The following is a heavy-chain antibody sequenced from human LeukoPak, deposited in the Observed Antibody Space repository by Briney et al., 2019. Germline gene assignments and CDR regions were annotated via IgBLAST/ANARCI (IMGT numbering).Heavy chain of an antibody. Sequence: SGPTLVKPTQTLTLTCSFSGFSLDTKGVAVAWVRQPPGKGLEWLGLIYWDDDERYSPSLKTRLTITKATSRNQVVLTITNMDPVDTGTYYCVHRLGGWYSPFDVWGQGTLVSVSS. D-gene: IGHD6-19*01. CDR1: GFSLDTKGVA. J-gene: IGHJ4*02. V-gene: IGHV2-5*02. CDR3: VHRLGGWYSPFDV. CDR2: IYWDDDE.